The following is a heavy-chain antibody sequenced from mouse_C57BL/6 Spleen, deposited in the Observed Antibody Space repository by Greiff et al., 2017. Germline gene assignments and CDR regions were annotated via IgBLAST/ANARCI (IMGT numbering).Heavy chain of an antibody. D-gene: IGHD1-1*01. CDR2: IYPGDGDT. CDR1: GYAFSSSW. J-gene: IGHJ1*03. Sequence: QVQLQQSGPELVKPGASVKISCKASGYAFSSSWMNWVKQRPGKGLEGIGRIYPGDGDTNYNGKFKGKATLTADKSSSTAYMQLSSLTSEDSAVYFCARFYYGSSGYFDVWGTGTTVTVSS. V-gene: IGHV1-82*01. CDR3: ARFYYGSSGYFDV.